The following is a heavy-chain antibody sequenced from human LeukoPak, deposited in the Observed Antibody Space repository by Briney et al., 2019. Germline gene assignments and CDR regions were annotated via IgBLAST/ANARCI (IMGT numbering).Heavy chain of an antibody. CDR2: IYYSGST. CDR1: ERRVRKEY. D-gene: IGHD3-16*01. CDR3: ARLNSVYGGLDY. V-gene: IGHV4-59*02. Sequence: TPTVAERRVRKEYRTRMRPHQEKKQEWIGYIYYSGSTNYNPSLKSRVTISVDTSKFFLKLSSVTAAETAVYYCARLNSVYGGLDYWGQGTLVTVSS. J-gene: IGHJ4*02.